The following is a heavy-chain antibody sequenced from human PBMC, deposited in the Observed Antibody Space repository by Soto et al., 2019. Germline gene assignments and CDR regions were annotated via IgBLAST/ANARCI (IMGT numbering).Heavy chain of an antibody. V-gene: IGHV4-31*03. CDR2: IYYSGST. CDR3: GGIYSGSPGETLRY. J-gene: IGHJ4*02. CDR1: GGSISSGGYY. Sequence: QVQLQESGPGLVKPSQTLSLTCTVSGGSISSGGYYWSWIRQHPGKGLEWIGYIYYSGSTYYNPTLKRRVTIAVARSNNQFSLKLSSLADADTAVYYCGGIYSGSPGETLRYWGQGTLVTVSS. D-gene: IGHD1-26*01.